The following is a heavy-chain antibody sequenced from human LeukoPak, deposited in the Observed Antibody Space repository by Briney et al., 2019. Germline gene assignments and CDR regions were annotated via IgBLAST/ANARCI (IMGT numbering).Heavy chain of an antibody. Sequence: GGSLRLSCTASGFTFGDYPMTWFRQPPGKGLEWVSFIRSKTYGGTTEYAASVIGRFTVSRDDSKSIAYLQMNSLRTEDTAVYYCASGSGWYSPDYWGQGTLVTVSS. V-gene: IGHV3-49*03. CDR2: IRSKTYGGTT. D-gene: IGHD6-19*01. J-gene: IGHJ4*02. CDR1: GFTFGDYP. CDR3: ASGSGWYSPDY.